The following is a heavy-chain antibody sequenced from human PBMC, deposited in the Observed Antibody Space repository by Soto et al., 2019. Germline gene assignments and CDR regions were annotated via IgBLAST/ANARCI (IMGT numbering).Heavy chain of an antibody. J-gene: IGHJ6*03. Sequence: VASVKVSCKASGYTFTSYGISWVRQAPGQGLEWMGWISAYNGNTNYAQKLQGRVTMTTDTSTSTAYMELRSLRSDDTAVYYCASLKYDFWSGYFDYYYMDVWGKGTTVTVSS. D-gene: IGHD3-3*01. CDR3: ASLKYDFWSGYFDYYYMDV. CDR2: ISAYNGNT. CDR1: GYTFTSYG. V-gene: IGHV1-18*01.